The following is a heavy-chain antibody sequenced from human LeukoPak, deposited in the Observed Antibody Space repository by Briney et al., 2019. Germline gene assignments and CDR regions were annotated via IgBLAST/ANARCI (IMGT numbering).Heavy chain of an antibody. CDR2: ISGSGDST. J-gene: IGHJ4*02. D-gene: IGHD3-10*01. V-gene: IGHV3-23*01. CDR1: GFTFNNYT. CDR3: ARMSMVRGVI. Sequence: PGGSLRLSCVASGFTFNNYTMRWVRQAPGKGLEWVSAISGSGDSTYYADSVKGRFTISRDNSKNTLYLQMNSLRVEDTAVYYCARMSMVRGVIWGQGTLVTVSS.